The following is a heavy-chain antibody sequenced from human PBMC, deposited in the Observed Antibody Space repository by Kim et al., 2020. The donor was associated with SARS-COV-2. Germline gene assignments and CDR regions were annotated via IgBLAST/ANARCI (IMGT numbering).Heavy chain of an antibody. CDR3: ASRVEFVVSTSRAFDI. J-gene: IGHJ3*02. V-gene: IGHV3-66*01. CDR1: GFSVSSNY. D-gene: IGHD2-2*01. CDR2: LYSVGGT. Sequence: GGSLRLSCAASGFSVSSNYMSWVRQAPGKGLEWVSTLYSVGGTYYGDSVKGRFTISRDNSKNTLYLQMNSLRAEDTAVYYCASRVEFVVSTSRAFDIWGQGTMVTVSS.